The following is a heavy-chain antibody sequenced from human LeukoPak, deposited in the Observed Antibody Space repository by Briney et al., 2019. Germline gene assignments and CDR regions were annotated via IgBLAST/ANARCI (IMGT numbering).Heavy chain of an antibody. J-gene: IGHJ4*02. Sequence: PSETQSLTCTVSGGSISHYYWSWIRQPPGKGLEWIGYIYYSGSTNYNPSLKSRVTISVDTSKNQFSLKLSSVTAADTALYYCARDASSGRGYYFDYWGQGTLVTVSS. D-gene: IGHD6-19*01. CDR3: ARDASSGRGYYFDY. V-gene: IGHV4-59*01. CDR1: GGSISHYY. CDR2: IYYSGST.